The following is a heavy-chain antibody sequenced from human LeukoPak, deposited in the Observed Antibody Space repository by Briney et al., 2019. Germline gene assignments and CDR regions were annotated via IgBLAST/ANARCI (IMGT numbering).Heavy chain of an antibody. Sequence: GRSLRLSSAASEFTFDDYAMHWVRQAPGKGLEWVSGISWNSGSIGYADSVKGRFTISRDNAKNSLYLQMNSLRAEDTALYYCAKAMGGYYDILTGLNFDYWGQGTLVTVSS. V-gene: IGHV3-9*01. CDR2: ISWNSGSI. CDR1: EFTFDDYA. J-gene: IGHJ4*02. CDR3: AKAMGGYYDILTGLNFDY. D-gene: IGHD3-9*01.